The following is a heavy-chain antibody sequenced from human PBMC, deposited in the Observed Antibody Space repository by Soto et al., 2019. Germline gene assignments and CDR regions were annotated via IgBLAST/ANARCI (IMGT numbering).Heavy chain of an antibody. J-gene: IGHJ5*02. CDR2: MYFGGSF. V-gene: IGHV4-59*02. CDR1: GASVSHGY. D-gene: IGHD3-22*01. CDR3: ARSYYDSTGFAVDP. Sequence: SETLSLTCNVSGASVSHGYWSWIRQPPGKALEWIGFMYFGGSFNYNPSLTSRATISVETSKNQFSMKLTSVTASDTAVYYCARSYYDSTGFAVDPWGQGTLVTVS.